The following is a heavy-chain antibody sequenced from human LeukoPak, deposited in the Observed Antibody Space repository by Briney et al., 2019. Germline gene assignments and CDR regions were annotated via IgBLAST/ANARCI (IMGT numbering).Heavy chain of an antibody. CDR2: IYYSGSP. CDR1: GASITDYY. J-gene: IGHJ5*02. V-gene: IGHV4-59*01. Sequence: PSETLSLTCSVSGASITDYYWSWIRQPPAKGLEWIGYIYYSGSPNYNPSLKSRVTLSLDTSQNQFSLKLTSVTAADTAVYYCATLPQVTLVRGVMSWFDPWGQGTLVTVSS. CDR3: ATLPQVTLVRGVMSWFDP. D-gene: IGHD3-10*01.